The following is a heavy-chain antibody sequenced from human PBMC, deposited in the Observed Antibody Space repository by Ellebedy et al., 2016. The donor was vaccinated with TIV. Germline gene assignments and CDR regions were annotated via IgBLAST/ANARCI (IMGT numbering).Heavy chain of an antibody. J-gene: IGHJ4*02. D-gene: IGHD3-16*01. CDR3: TRDKNWGGFDF. Sequence: GESLKISCAASGSTFSSYWISWVRQAPGKGLEWVANIREDGSEIFYVDSGKGRFSISRDNAKNSVVLEMNSLRADDTAVYYCTRDKNWGGFDFWGQGNLVTVSS. CDR2: IREDGSEI. V-gene: IGHV3-7*03. CDR1: GSTFSSYW.